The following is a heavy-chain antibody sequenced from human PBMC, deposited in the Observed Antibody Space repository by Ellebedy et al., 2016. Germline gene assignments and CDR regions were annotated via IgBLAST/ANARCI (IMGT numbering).Heavy chain of an antibody. CDR1: GFTFSSYS. Sequence: RGSLRLSXAASGFTFSSYSMNWVRQAPGKGLEWVSSISSSSSYIYYADSVKGRFTISRDNAKNSLYLQMNSLRAEDTAVYYCTRNGSEWSRDVWGQGTLVTVSS. V-gene: IGHV3-21*01. CDR3: TRNGSEWSRDV. J-gene: IGHJ4*02. CDR2: ISSSSSYI. D-gene: IGHD3-3*01.